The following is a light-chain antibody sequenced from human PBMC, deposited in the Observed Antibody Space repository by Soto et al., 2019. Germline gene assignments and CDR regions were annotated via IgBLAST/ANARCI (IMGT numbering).Light chain of an antibody. CDR3: SSYAGSNNLV. CDR1: SSDVGGYKY. V-gene: IGLV2-14*01. CDR2: EVS. J-gene: IGLJ2*01. Sequence: QPVSVSGSPGQSITISCTGTSSDVGGYKYVSWYQQHPGKAPKLLIYEVSNRPSGVSNRFSGSKSGNTASLTISGLQAADEADYYCSSYAGSNNLVFGGGTKLTVL.